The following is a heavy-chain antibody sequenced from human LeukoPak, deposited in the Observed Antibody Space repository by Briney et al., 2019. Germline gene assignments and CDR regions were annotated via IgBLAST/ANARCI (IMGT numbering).Heavy chain of an antibody. Sequence: SETLSLTCTVSGGSISSSSYYWGWIRQPPGKGLEWIGSIYYSGSTYYNPSLKSRVTISVDTSKNQFSLKLSSVTAADTAVYYCAREIERDSSGYYNDAFDVWGQGTMVTVSS. J-gene: IGHJ3*01. V-gene: IGHV4-39*07. D-gene: IGHD3-22*01. CDR3: AREIERDSSGYYNDAFDV. CDR1: GGSISSSSYY. CDR2: IYYSGST.